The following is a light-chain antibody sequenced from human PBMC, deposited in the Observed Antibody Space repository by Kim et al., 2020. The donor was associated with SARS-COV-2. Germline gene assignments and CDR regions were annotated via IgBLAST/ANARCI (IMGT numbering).Light chain of an antibody. J-gene: IGKJ1*01. CDR2: DTS. CDR3: QQRSNWPRT. CDR1: QTVSSY. V-gene: IGKV3-11*01. Sequence: EIVLTQSPATLSLSLGERATLSCRASQTVSSYLAWYQQKPGQAPRLLIYDTSNRATDIPAMFSGSGSGTDFTLTISSLEPEDFAVYYCQQRSNWPRTFGQGTKVDIK.